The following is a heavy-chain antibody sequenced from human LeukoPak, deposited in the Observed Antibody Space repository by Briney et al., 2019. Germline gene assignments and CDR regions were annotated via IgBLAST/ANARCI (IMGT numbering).Heavy chain of an antibody. Sequence: ASVKVSCKASGYTFTNYGISWVRQAPGQGLEWMGWSSAYNGRTNYAQKFQGRVTMTTDTSTSTAHMELRSLTSDDTAMYYCARGLLTFGGVIGGPQALEYFQHWGQGTLVTVSS. CDR2: SSAYNGRT. J-gene: IGHJ1*01. CDR1: GYTFTNYG. CDR3: ARGLLTFGGVIGGPQALEYFQH. D-gene: IGHD3-16*02. V-gene: IGHV1-18*01.